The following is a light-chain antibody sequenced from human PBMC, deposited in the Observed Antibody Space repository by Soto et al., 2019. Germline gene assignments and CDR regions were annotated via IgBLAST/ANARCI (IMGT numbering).Light chain of an antibody. CDR1: QSVSSY. V-gene: IGKV3-11*01. CDR3: QQRSNWLGT. J-gene: IGKJ1*01. Sequence: IVFTHAVATLSKYQGERATLSCRASQSVSSYLAWYQQKPGQAPRLPIYDASNRATGIPARFSGSGSGTDFTLTISSLEPEDFAVYYCQQRSNWLGTFGQGTKVDIK. CDR2: DAS.